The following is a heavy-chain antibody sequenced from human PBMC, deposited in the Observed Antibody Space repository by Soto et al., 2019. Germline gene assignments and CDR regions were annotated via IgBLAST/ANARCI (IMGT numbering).Heavy chain of an antibody. V-gene: IGHV1-8*01. CDR1: GYTFTSYD. J-gene: IGHJ6*02. D-gene: IGHD3-10*01. CDR2: MNPNSGNT. CDR3: ARQDGTMVRGVMPLDYYYGMDV. Sequence: AASVKVSCKASGYTFTSYDINWVRQATGQGLEWMGWMNPNSGNTGYAQKFQGRVTMTRNTSISTAYMELSSLRSEDTAVYYCARQDGTMVRGVMPLDYYYGMDVWGQGTTVTVSS.